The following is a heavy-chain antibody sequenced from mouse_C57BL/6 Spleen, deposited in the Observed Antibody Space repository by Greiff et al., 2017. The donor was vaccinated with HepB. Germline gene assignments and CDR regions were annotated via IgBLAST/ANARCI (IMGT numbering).Heavy chain of an antibody. V-gene: IGHV5-17*01. CDR2: ISSGSSTI. J-gene: IGHJ3*01. CDR3: AKGTDYDGWFAY. CDR1: GFTFSDYG. Sequence: EVQVVESGGGLVKPGGSLKLSCAASGFTFSDYGMHWVRQAPEKGLEWVAYISSGSSTIYYADTVKGRFTISRDNAKNTLFLQMTSLRSEDTAMYYCAKGTDYDGWFAYWGQGTLVTVSA. D-gene: IGHD2-4*01.